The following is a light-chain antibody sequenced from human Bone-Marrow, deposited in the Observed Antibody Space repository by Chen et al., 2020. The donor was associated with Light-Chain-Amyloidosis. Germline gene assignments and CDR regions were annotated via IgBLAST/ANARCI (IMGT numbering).Light chain of an antibody. CDR1: DLPTKY. J-gene: IGLJ2*01. Sequence: SNELTQPPSVSVSPGQTARITCSGDDLPTKYAYWYQQKPGQPPVLVIHKDTERPSGISERFSGSSSGTTATLTFSGVQAEDEADYHCQSADRSGTYEVIFGGGTKLTVL. V-gene: IGLV3-25*03. CDR3: QSADRSGTYEVI. CDR2: KDT.